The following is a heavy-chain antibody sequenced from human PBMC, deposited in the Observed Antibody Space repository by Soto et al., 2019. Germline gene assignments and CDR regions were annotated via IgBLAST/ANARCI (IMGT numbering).Heavy chain of an antibody. CDR1: GYSFTSYW. Sequence: GESLKISCKGSGYSFTSYWIGWVRQMPGKGLEWMGIIYPGDSDTRYSPSFQGQVTISADKSISTAYLQWSSLKASDTAMYYCARHGMDSSYYYYYMDVWGKGTTVTVSS. CDR2: IYPGDSDT. D-gene: IGHD6-13*01. CDR3: ARHGMDSSYYYYYMDV. V-gene: IGHV5-51*01. J-gene: IGHJ6*03.